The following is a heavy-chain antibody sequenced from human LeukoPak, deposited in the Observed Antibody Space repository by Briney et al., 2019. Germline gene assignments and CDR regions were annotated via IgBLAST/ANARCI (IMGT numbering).Heavy chain of an antibody. V-gene: IGHV3-74*01. CDR3: AAKQWLAPPPDS. CDR1: GFTFSKYW. CDR2: INTDGTVT. D-gene: IGHD6-19*01. Sequence: PGGSLRLSCAASGFTFSKYWMLWVRQAPGKGLESVSRINTDGTVTTYADSVKGRFTVSRDNAANTMFLQMNSVRDEDTAVYYCAAKQWLAPPPDSWGQGTPVTVSS. J-gene: IGHJ4*02.